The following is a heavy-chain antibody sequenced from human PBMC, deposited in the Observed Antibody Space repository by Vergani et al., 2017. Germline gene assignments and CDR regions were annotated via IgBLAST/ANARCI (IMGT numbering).Heavy chain of an antibody. CDR3: ARQDSGSSDYYGMDV. CDR2: IDPSDSYT. D-gene: IGHD1-26*01. Sequence: EVQLVQSGAEVKKPGESLRISCKGSGYSFTSYWISWVRQMPGKGLEWMGRIDPSDSYTNYSPSFQGHVTISADKSISTAYLQWSSLKASDTAMYYCARQDSGSSDYYGMDVWGQGTTVTVSS. V-gene: IGHV5-10-1*01. J-gene: IGHJ6*02. CDR1: GYSFTSYW.